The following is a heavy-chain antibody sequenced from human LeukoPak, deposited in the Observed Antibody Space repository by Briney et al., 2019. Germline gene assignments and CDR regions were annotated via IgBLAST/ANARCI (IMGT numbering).Heavy chain of an antibody. CDR2: IYSGGST. J-gene: IGHJ6*03. CDR1: GFTVSSNY. CDR3: ARMVFYYMDV. Sequence: GSLRLSCAASGFTVSSNYMTWVRQAPGKGLEWVSIIYSGGSTYYADSVKGRFTISRDNSKNTLYLQMNSLRADDTAVYYCARMVFYYMDVWGKGTTVTISS. D-gene: IGHD2-8*01. V-gene: IGHV3-53*01.